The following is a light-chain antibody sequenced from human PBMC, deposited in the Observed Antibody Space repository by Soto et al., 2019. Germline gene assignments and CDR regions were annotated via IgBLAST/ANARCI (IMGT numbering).Light chain of an antibody. Sequence: EIVMTQSPVSLPVTPGEPASISCRSSQSLLHDNGFNYLDRYLQKPGQSPHLLIYLGSTRAYGVPDRFSGSGSGKAFTLKNSRVEVEDVGIYYCMQVRQIPGTLGPGTKLEI. J-gene: IGKJ3*01. V-gene: IGKV2-28*01. CDR3: MQVRQIPGT. CDR1: QSLLHDNGFNY. CDR2: LGS.